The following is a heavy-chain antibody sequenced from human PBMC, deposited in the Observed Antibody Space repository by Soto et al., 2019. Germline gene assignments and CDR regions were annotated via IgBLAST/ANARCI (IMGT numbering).Heavy chain of an antibody. V-gene: IGHV3-33*08. D-gene: IGHD1-1*01. J-gene: IGHJ4*02. CDR1: GFTFSSYT. CDR3: ARDRDGIDY. CDR2: IWYDGSNK. Sequence: GGSLRLSCASSGFTFSSYTLSWVRQAPGKGLEWVAVIWYDGSNKYYADSVKGRFTISRDNSKNTLYLQMNSLRAEDTAVYYCARDRDGIDYWGQGTLVTVSS.